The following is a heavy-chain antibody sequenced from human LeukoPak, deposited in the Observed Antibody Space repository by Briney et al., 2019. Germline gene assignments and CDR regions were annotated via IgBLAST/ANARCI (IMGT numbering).Heavy chain of an antibody. J-gene: IGHJ4*02. D-gene: IGHD2-15*01. V-gene: IGHV1-3*01. CDR2: INAGNGNT. CDR1: GYTFTSYA. Sequence: GASVKVSCKASGYTFTSYAMHWVRQAPGQRLELMAWINAGNGNTKYSQKFQGRVTITRDTSAGTAYMELSSLRSEDTAVYYCAGSVVAATQIGFDYWGQGTLVTVSP. CDR3: AGSVVAATQIGFDY.